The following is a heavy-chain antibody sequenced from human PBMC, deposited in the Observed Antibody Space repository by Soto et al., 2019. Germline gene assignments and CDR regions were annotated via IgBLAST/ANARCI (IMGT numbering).Heavy chain of an antibody. Sequence: EVQLVESGGGLVQPGGSLRLSCAASGFTFSTYWMCWVRQAPGKGLEWVANIKADGSERYYVDSVKGRLTISRDNAKNSLYLQMHSLRAEDTAVYYCARDSGTSDYWGQGTLVTVSS. CDR2: IKADGSER. J-gene: IGHJ4*02. CDR3: ARDSGTSDY. CDR1: GFTFSTYW. D-gene: IGHD1-1*01. V-gene: IGHV3-7*01.